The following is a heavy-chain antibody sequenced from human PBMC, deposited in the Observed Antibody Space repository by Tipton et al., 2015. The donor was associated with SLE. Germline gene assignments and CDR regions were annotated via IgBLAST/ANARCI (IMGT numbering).Heavy chain of an antibody. CDR2: IYYSGSA. J-gene: IGHJ2*01. V-gene: IGHV4-31*03. CDR3: ARRGSWWYFDL. D-gene: IGHD1-26*01. Sequence: TLSLTCTVSGGSISSNNFFWSWLRQHPGKGLEWIGYIYYSGSAFYNPSLKSRVTMSVDTSKNQFFMRLSSATAADTAVYYCARRGSWWYFDLWGRGTLVTVSS. CDR1: GGSISSNNFF.